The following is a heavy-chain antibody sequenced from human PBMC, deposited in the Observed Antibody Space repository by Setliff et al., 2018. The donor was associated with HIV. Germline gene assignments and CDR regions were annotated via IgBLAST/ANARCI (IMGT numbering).Heavy chain of an antibody. CDR3: VSGPLSGYGYYFDY. Sequence: SETLSLTCAVSGYSVSSGYYGGWIRQPPGKGLEWIGSFYHSGSTFYNPSLKSRVTISLDTYKNQFSLKLRSVTAADTAVSYCVSGPLSGYGYYFDYWVPETLLVTVSS. V-gene: IGHV4-38-2*01. CDR2: FYHSGST. D-gene: IGHD3-3*01. J-gene: IGHJ4*03. CDR1: GYSVSSGYY.